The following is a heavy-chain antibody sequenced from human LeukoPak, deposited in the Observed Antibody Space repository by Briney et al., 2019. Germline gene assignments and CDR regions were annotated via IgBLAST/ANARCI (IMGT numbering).Heavy chain of an antibody. CDR3: ARESLYYDSSGYYYVGNAFDI. D-gene: IGHD3-22*01. V-gene: IGHV3-7*01. J-gene: IGHJ3*02. CDR2: IKQDGSEK. CDR1: GFTFSSYW. Sequence: GGSLRLSCAASGFTFSSYWMSWVRQAPGKGLEWVANIKQDGSEKYYVDSVKGRFTISRDNAKNSLYLQMNSLRAEDTAVYYCARESLYYDSSGYYYVGNAFDIWGQGTMVTVSS.